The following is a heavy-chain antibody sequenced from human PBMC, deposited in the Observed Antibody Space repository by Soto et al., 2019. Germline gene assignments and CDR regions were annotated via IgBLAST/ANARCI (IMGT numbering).Heavy chain of an antibody. V-gene: IGHV1-69*13. CDR1: GGTVSSYA. Sequence: SVKVSCKASGGTVSSYAISWVRQAPGQGLEWMGGIIPIFGTANYAQKFQGRVTITADESTSTAYMELSSLRSEDTAVYYCARDSHNYYDSSGYYLNYFDYWGQGTLVTVSS. J-gene: IGHJ4*02. CDR2: IIPIFGTA. D-gene: IGHD3-22*01. CDR3: ARDSHNYYDSSGYYLNYFDY.